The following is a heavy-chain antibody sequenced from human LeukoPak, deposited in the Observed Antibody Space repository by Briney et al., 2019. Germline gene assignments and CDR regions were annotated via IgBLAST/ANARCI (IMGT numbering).Heavy chain of an antibody. Sequence: SETLSLTCTVSGGSISSYYWSWVRQPPGKGLEYIGYIYYTGSTNYNPSLKSRVTISVDMSKNQFSLKLSSVTAADTAVYYCARPYSPMWESFDLWGRGTLVTVSS. CDR3: ARPYSPMWESFDL. CDR1: GGSISSYY. J-gene: IGHJ2*01. V-gene: IGHV4-59*08. CDR2: IYYTGST. D-gene: IGHD6-13*01.